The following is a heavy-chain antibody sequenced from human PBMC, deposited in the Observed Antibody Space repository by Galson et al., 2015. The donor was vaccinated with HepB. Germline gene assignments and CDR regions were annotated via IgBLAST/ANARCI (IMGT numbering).Heavy chain of an antibody. CDR2: IYYSGST. J-gene: IGHJ4*02. CDR3: ARAGEYYDILTGTGGDFDY. V-gene: IGHV4-39*07. CDR1: GGSISSSSYY. Sequence: SETLSLTCTVSGGSISSSSYYWGWIRQPPGKGLEWIGSIYYSGSTYYNPSLKSRVTISVDTSKNQFSLKLSSVTAADTAVYYCARAGEYYDILTGTGGDFDYWGQGTLVTVSS. D-gene: IGHD3-9*01.